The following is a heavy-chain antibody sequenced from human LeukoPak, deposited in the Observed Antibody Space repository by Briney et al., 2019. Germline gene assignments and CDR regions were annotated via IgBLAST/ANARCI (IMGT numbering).Heavy chain of an antibody. CDR3: ASDRDYYDSSGYLFDY. Sequence: GGSLRLSCAASGFTFSSYWMSWVRQAPGKGLEWVANIKQDGSEKYYVDSVKGGFTISRDNAKNSLYLQMNSLRAEDTAVYYCASDRDYYDSSGYLFDYWGQGTLVTVSS. V-gene: IGHV3-7*01. J-gene: IGHJ4*02. D-gene: IGHD3-22*01. CDR1: GFTFSSYW. CDR2: IKQDGSEK.